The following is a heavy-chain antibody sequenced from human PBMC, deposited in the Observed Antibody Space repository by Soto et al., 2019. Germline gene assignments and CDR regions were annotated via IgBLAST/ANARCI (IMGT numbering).Heavy chain of an antibody. CDR1: GGSISSYY. J-gene: IGHJ6*02. D-gene: IGHD6-19*01. CDR3: ARAGSSGCYGVYYYYGMEV. V-gene: IGHV4-59*01. Sequence: SETLSLTCTVSGGSISSYYWSLIRQPPGKGLEWIGDIYNSGSTNYNPSLKSRVTISVDTSKNQFSLKLSSVTAADTAVYYCARAGSSGCYGVYYYYGMEVWGQGTTVTVSS. CDR2: IYNSGST.